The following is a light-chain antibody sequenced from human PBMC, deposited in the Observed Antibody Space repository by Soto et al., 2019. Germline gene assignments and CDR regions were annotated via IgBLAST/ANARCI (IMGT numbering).Light chain of an antibody. Sequence: QLVLTQSPSASASLGASVKLTCTLSSGHSSYAIAWHQQQPEKGPRYLMKLNSDGSHSKGDGIPDRFSGSSSGAERYLTSSCLPSEDEADYYCQTWGTGIHVVFGGGTKLTVL. J-gene: IGLJ2*01. CDR3: QTWGTGIHVV. CDR1: SGHSSYA. V-gene: IGLV4-69*01. CDR2: LNSDGSH.